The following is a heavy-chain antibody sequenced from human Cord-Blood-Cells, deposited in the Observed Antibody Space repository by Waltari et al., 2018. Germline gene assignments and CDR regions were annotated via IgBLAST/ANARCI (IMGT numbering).Heavy chain of an antibody. CDR2: IIPILGIA. J-gene: IGHJ6*03. CDR1: GGTFSSYA. CDR3: ARGGSSWYYYYYYMDV. D-gene: IGHD6-13*01. Sequence: QVQLVQSGAEVKKPGSSVKVSCKASGGTFSSYAISWVRQAPGQGLEWLGRIIPILGIANYAQKFQDRVTITADKSTSTAYMELSSLRSEDTAVYYCARGGSSWYYYYYYMDVWGKGTTVTVSS. V-gene: IGHV1-69*09.